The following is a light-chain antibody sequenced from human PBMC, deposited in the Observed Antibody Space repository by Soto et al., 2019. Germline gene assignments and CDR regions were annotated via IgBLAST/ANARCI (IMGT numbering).Light chain of an antibody. CDR1: QSISSW. V-gene: IGKV1-5*01. CDR2: DAS. J-gene: IGKJ4*01. Sequence: DIQMTQSPSTLSASVGDRVTITCRASQSISSWLAWYQQKPGKAPKLLIYDASSLESGVPSRFSGSGSGTEFTLTISSLQPDDFATYYCQQYNSYSFTFGGGTKVHIK. CDR3: QQYNSYSFT.